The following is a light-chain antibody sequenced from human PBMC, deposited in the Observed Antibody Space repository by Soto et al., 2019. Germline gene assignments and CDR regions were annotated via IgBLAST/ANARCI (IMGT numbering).Light chain of an antibody. CDR2: DVS. V-gene: IGLV2-14*01. CDR1: SSDVGAYNY. J-gene: IGLJ1*01. CDR3: YSYTSSSTYV. Sequence: QSALTQPASVSGSPGQSVTISCTGTSSDVGAYNYVSWYQQHPAKVPKLMIYDVSNRPSGVSDRFSGSKSGNTASLTISGLQDEDEADYYCYSYTSSSTYVFGTGTKVTV.